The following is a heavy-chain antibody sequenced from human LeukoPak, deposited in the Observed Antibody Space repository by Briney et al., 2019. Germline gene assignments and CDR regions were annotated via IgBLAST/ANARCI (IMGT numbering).Heavy chain of an antibody. D-gene: IGHD3-9*01. CDR2: IYYSGST. J-gene: IGHJ4*02. V-gene: IGHV4-39*01. Sequence: MSSETLSLTCTVSGGSISSSSYYWGWIRQPPGKGLEWIGSIYYSGSTYYNPSLKSRVTISVDTSKNQFSLKLSSVTAADTAVYYCARLSVGWLSNDYWGQGTLVTVSS. CDR3: ARLSVGWLSNDY. CDR1: GGSISSSSYY.